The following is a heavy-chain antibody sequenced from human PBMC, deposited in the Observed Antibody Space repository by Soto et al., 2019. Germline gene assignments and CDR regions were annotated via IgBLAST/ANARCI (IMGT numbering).Heavy chain of an antibody. CDR3: ARGSLGGSYYFYYFDY. Sequence: SETLSLTCTVSGGSISSYYWSWIRQPPGKGLEWIGYIYYSGSTNYNPSLKSRVTISVDTSKNQFSLKLSSVTAADTAVYYCARGSLGGSYYFYYFDYWGQGTLVTVPQ. CDR2: IYYSGST. J-gene: IGHJ4*02. CDR1: GGSISSYY. V-gene: IGHV4-59*01. D-gene: IGHD1-26*01.